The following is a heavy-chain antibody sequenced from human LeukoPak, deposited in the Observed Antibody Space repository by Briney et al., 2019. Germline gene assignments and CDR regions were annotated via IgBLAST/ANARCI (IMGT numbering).Heavy chain of an antibody. V-gene: IGHV4-39*07. CDR1: GGSISSSSYY. Sequence: SETLSLTCTVSGGSISSSSYYWSWIRQPPGKGLVWIGEINHSGSTNYNPSLKSRVTVSVDTSKNQFSLKLSSVTAADTAVYYCATGAWEPHGQYYFDYWGQGTLVTVSS. CDR2: INHSGST. J-gene: IGHJ4*02. D-gene: IGHD1-26*01. CDR3: ATGAWEPHGQYYFDY.